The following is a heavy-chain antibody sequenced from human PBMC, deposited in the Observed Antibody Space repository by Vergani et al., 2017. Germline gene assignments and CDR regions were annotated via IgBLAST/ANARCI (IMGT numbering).Heavy chain of an antibody. Sequence: QFQLVQSGTEVKTPGASVKVSCTTPDDNFKIYYITWVRQAPGQGLEWMGWISGNNYKTQYSQKFPGRVTMTTDTSTTTGYMELRNLRSDDTAVYYCARGTDYFVSGTYVHFYMDVWGQGTTVTVSS. D-gene: IGHD3-10*01. V-gene: IGHV1-18*01. CDR1: DDNFKIYY. CDR3: ARGTDYFVSGTYVHFYMDV. J-gene: IGHJ6*03. CDR2: ISGNNYKT.